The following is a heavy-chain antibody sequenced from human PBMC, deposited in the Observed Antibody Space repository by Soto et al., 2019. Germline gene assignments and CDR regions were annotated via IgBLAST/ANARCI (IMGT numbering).Heavy chain of an antibody. CDR2: IDGDDNK. Sequence: SGPALVNPTQTLTLTCTFSGFPLSTSGMRVSWIRQPPGQALEWLARIDGDDNKYYSTSLRTRLAISKDTSKNQVVLTMINMDPVHTGTYYCARSMPSTGPFDYWGQGTLVTVSS. CDR1: GFPLSTSGMR. V-gene: IGHV2-70*04. D-gene: IGHD1-1*01. J-gene: IGHJ4*02. CDR3: ARSMPSTGPFDY.